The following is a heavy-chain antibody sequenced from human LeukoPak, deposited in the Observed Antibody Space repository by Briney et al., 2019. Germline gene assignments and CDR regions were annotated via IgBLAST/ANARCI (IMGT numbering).Heavy chain of an antibody. V-gene: IGHV4-34*01. Sequence: SETLSLTCAVYGGSFSPYYWSWIRQPPEKGLEWIGEINHSGSTNYNPSLKSRVTISVDTAKNEFSLKLSYVTAADTAVYYCARGGYSYGYDDDFDYWGQGTLVTVSS. J-gene: IGHJ4*02. CDR1: GGSFSPYY. CDR2: INHSGST. CDR3: ARGGYSYGYDDDFDY. D-gene: IGHD5-18*01.